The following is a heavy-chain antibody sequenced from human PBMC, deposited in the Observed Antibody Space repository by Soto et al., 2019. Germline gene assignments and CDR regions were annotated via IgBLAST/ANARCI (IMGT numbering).Heavy chain of an antibody. V-gene: IGHV3-9*01. J-gene: IGHJ2*01. CDR2: ISWNSGNI. Sequence: PGVPLRLSCAASGGTFDDYAMYWVRKVLGKGLEWVSSISWNSGNIGYADSVKGRFTISRDNAKNSLYLQMNSLRAEDTAVYYCARDSPDIVVVPAAIGERYVGHGYWYFDLWGRGTLVTVSS. CDR3: ARDSPDIVVVPAAIGERYVGHGYWYFDL. CDR1: GGTFDDYA. D-gene: IGHD2-2*01.